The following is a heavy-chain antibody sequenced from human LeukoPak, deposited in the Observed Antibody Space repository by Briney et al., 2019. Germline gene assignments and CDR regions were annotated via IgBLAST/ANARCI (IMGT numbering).Heavy chain of an antibody. CDR1: RFTFSSYG. V-gene: IGHV3-30*18. Sequence: TGGSLRLSCAASRFTFSSYGMHWVRQAPGKGLEWVAVISYDGSNKYYADSVKGRFTISRDNSKNTLYLQMNSLRAEDTAVYYCAKDQGKYIENWGQGTLVTVSS. J-gene: IGHJ4*02. D-gene: IGHD5-12*01. CDR2: ISYDGSNK. CDR3: AKDQGKYIEN.